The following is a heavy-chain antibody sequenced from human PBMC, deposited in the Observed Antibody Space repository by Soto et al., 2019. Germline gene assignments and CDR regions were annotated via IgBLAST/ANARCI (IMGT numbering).Heavy chain of an antibody. J-gene: IGHJ5*02. CDR2: IFQSGST. D-gene: IGHD6-19*01. Sequence: SETLSLTCGVSGGTIRSPDWWTWVRQPPGKGLEWIGEIFQSGSTNYTPSLEGRVTISVDKSKNQFSLTLTSVTAADTAVYFCARGRGRYSSGWSWFDPWGQGILVTVSS. CDR1: GGTIRSPDW. CDR3: ARGRGRYSSGWSWFDP. V-gene: IGHV4-4*02.